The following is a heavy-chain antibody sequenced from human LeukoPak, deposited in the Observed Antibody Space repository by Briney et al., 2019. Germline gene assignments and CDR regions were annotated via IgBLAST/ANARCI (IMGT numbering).Heavy chain of an antibody. D-gene: IGHD6-19*01. CDR2: IYTSGST. Sequence: PSETLSLTCTVSGGSISSYYWSWIRQPAGKGLEWIGRIYTSGSTNYNPSLKSRVTMSVDTSKNQFFLKLSSVTVADTAVYYCARGDIAVADYYYYYYMDVWGKGTTVTVSS. CDR1: GGSISSYY. J-gene: IGHJ6*03. CDR3: ARGDIAVADYYYYYYMDV. V-gene: IGHV4-4*07.